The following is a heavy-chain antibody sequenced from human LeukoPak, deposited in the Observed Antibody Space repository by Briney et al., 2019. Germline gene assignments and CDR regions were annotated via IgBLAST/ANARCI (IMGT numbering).Heavy chain of an antibody. CDR2: ISSSGSTI. V-gene: IGHV3-48*03. J-gene: IGHJ4*02. D-gene: IGHD2-2*01. CDR3: ARRYCSSTSCLFDY. Sequence: GGSLRLSCAASGFTFSSYEMNWVRQAPGKGLEWVSYISSSGSTIYYADSVKGRFTISRDNAKNSLYLQMNSLRAEDAAVYYCARRYCSSTSCLFDYWGQGTLVIVSS. CDR1: GFTFSSYE.